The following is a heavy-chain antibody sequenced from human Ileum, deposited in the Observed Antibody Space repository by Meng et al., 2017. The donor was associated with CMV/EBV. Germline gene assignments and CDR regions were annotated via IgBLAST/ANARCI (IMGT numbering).Heavy chain of an antibody. J-gene: IGHJ4*02. CDR2: ISGGTT. Sequence: GGSLRLSCAASGITLKTYAMRWVRQAPGKGPEWVSSISGGTTYYADSVKGRFTISRDNSKNTLFLQMNSLRAEDTAVYYCAKNSETYYKDWGQGTVVTVSS. V-gene: IGHV3-23*01. D-gene: IGHD3-10*01. CDR3: AKNSETYYKD. CDR1: GITLKTYA.